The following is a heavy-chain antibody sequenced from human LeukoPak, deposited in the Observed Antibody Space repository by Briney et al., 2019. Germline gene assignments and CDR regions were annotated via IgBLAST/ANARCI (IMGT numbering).Heavy chain of an antibody. V-gene: IGHV4-34*01. J-gene: IGHJ6*03. CDR2: IYYSGST. CDR1: GGSFSGYY. CDR3: ARAQTGYYYYYMDV. Sequence: PSETLSLTCAVYGGSFSGYYWGWIRQPPGKGLEWIGSIYYSGSTYYNPSLKSRVTISVDTSKNQFSLKLSSVTAADTAVYYCARAQTGYYYYYMDVWGKGTTVTVSS. D-gene: IGHD7-27*01.